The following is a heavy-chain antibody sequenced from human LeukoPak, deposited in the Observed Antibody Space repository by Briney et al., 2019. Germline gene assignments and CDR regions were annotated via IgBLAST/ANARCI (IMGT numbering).Heavy chain of an antibody. V-gene: IGHV1-2*02. CDR1: GYTFTGYY. D-gene: IGHD6-19*01. CDR3: ARAWRAVAGSFFDY. J-gene: IGHJ4*02. CDR2: INPNSGGT. Sequence: ASVKVSCKASGYTFTGYYMHWVRQAPGQGLEWMGWINPNSGGTNYAQKFQARVTMTRDTSISTAYMELSRLRSDDTAVYYCARAWRAVAGSFFDYWGQGTLVTVSS.